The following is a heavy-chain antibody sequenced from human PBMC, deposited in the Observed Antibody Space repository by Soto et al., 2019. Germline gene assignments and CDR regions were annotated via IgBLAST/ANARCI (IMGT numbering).Heavy chain of an antibody. V-gene: IGHV3-33*01. D-gene: IGHD2-8*02. Sequence: QVQLVESGGGVVQPGRSLRLSCVASGFTFSNYGMHWVRQAPGKGPEWVAVIWYDGSNKDYADSVKGRFTISRDNSRNTLYLQMNSLRAEDTAVYYCASALDTGDYWGQGTLFTVSS. J-gene: IGHJ4*02. CDR3: ASALDTGDY. CDR2: IWYDGSNK. CDR1: GFTFSNYG.